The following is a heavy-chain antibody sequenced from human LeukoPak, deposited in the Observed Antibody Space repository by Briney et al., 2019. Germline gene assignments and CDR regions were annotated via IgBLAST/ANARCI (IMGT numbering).Heavy chain of an antibody. J-gene: IGHJ4*02. V-gene: IGHV3-30*18. CDR2: ISYDGSNK. CDR3: AKGLQSTEDY. CDR1: GFTFSSYG. D-gene: IGHD4-11*01. Sequence: GRSLRLSCAASGFTFSSYGMHWVRQAPGKGLEWVAVISYDGSNKYHADSVKGRFTISRDNSKNTLYLQMNSLRAEDTAVYYCAKGLQSTEDYWGQGTLVTVSS.